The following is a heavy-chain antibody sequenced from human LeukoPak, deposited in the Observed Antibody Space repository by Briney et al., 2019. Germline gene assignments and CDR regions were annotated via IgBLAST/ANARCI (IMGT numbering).Heavy chain of an antibody. CDR3: AKESSSSFGQWKYYYYYMDV. CDR1: GLTFSRYG. Sequence: GGSLRLSCAASGLTFSRYGVHWVRQAPGKGLEWVAVISYDGYNKYYADSVKGRFTISRDNPKNTLYLQMNSLRSEDTAVYYCAKESSSSFGQWKYYYYYMDVWGKGTTVTVSS. V-gene: IGHV3-30*18. D-gene: IGHD6-6*01. CDR2: ISYDGYNK. J-gene: IGHJ6*03.